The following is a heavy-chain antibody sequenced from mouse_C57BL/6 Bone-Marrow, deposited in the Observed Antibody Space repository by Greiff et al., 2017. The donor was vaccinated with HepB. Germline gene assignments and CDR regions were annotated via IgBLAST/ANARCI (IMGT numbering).Heavy chain of an antibody. CDR2: IRSKSSNYAT. V-gene: IGHV10-3*01. D-gene: IGHD1-1*01. CDR1: GFTFNTYA. Sequence: EVMLVESGGGLVQPKGSLKLSCAASGFTFNTYAMHWVRQAPGKGLEWVARIRSKSSNYATYYADSVKDRFTISRDDSQSMLYLQMNNLKTEDTAMYYCVREGYYYGSSPYAMDYWGQGTSVTVSS. J-gene: IGHJ4*01. CDR3: VREGYYYGSSPYAMDY.